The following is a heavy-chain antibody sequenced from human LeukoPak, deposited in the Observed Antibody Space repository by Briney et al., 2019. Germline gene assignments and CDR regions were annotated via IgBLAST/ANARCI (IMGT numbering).Heavy chain of an antibody. J-gene: IGHJ4*02. CDR1: GFSFSSYS. CDR2: ISSSSSYI. V-gene: IGHV3-21*01. Sequence: GGSLRLSCAASGFSFSSYSMNWVRQAPGKGLEWVSSISSSSSYIYYADSAKGRFTISRDNAKNSLYLQMNSLRAEDTAVYYCARGEFGRDGYNYLGNDYWGQGTLVTVSS. CDR3: ARGEFGRDGYNYLGNDY. D-gene: IGHD5-24*01.